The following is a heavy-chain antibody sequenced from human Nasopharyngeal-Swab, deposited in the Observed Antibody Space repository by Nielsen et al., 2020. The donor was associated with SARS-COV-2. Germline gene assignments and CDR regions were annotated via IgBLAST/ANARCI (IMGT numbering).Heavy chain of an antibody. CDR3: ARDGLDYDFWSAYFMDV. J-gene: IGHJ6*02. D-gene: IGHD3-3*01. V-gene: IGHV3-21*01. CDR2: ISSSSSYI. CDR1: GFTFNNYN. Sequence: GGSLRLSCAASGFTFNNYNFNWVRQAPGKGLEWVSSISSSSSYIYYADSVKGRFTISRDNAKNSLYLQMNSLRAEDTAVCYCARDGLDYDFWSAYFMDVWGQGTTVTASS.